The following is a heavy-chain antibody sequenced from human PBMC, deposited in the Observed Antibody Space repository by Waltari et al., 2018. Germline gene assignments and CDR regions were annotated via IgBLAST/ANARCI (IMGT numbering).Heavy chain of an antibody. CDR1: GGTFSSYA. Sequence: QVQLVQSGAEVKKPGSSVKVSCKASGGTFSSYAISWVRQAPGQGLAWMGRIIPIFGTANEAQKFPGRVTITADESTSTAYMGLSSLRSEDTAVYYCARDRLLMAARPYYFDYWGQGTLVTVSS. CDR3: ARDRLLMAARPYYFDY. D-gene: IGHD6-6*01. CDR2: IIPIFGTA. V-gene: IGHV1-69*15. J-gene: IGHJ4*02.